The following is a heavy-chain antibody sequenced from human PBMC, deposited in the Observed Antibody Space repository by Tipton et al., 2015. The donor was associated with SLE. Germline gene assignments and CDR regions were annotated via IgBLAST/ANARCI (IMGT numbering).Heavy chain of an antibody. D-gene: IGHD3-3*01. CDR3: ARVDFWSGYRWFDP. V-gene: IGHV3-7*01. CDR2: IKQDGSEK. CDR1: GFTFSSYW. J-gene: IGHJ5*02. Sequence: SLRLSCAASGFTFSSYWMSWVRQAPGKGLEWVANIKQDGSEKYYVDSVKGRFTISRDNAKNSLYLQMNSLRAEDTAVYYCARVDFWSGYRWFDPWGQVTLVTVSS.